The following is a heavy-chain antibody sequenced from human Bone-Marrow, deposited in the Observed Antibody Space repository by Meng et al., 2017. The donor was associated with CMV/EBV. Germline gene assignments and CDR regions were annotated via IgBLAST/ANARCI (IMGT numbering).Heavy chain of an antibody. Sequence: GGSLRLSCAAFGFTFSSYRMNWVRQAPGKGLEWVSYISSTSDYIGYADSVKGRFTISRDNARNSLLLQMNSLRVEDTAVYYCASGLPFVYWGQGTLVTVSS. J-gene: IGHJ4*02. CDR3: ASGLPFVY. CDR2: ISSTSDYI. D-gene: IGHD5-12*01. V-gene: IGHV3-21*04. CDR1: GFTFSSYR.